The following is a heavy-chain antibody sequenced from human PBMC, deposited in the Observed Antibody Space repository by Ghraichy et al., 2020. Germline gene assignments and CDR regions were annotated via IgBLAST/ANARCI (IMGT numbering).Heavy chain of an antibody. CDR3: ARGLKSGEIF. J-gene: IGHJ4*02. V-gene: IGHV4-39*02. CDR2: IYYTGNT. CDR1: GDSLSSGTHH. Sequence: SETLSLTCTVSGDSLSSGTHHWFWIRQFPGKGLEWMGSIYYTGNTFYNPSLKRRVTVSIDTSKNHFSLEVTSVTAADTAVYYCARGLKSGEIFWGQGILVTVSS. D-gene: IGHD5-24*01.